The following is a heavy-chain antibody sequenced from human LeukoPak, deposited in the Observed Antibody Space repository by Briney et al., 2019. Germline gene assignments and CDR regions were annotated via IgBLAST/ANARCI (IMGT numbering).Heavy chain of an antibody. V-gene: IGHV5-51*01. CDR2: IFHGDSDT. D-gene: IGHD2-15*01. CDR1: GYIFTSYW. J-gene: IGHJ4*02. Sequence: GESLMISCKGSGYIFTSYWFVWVRQMPGKGLEWMGVIFHGDSDTRYGASFQRRVTISADKSTSTAYLQWSSLKASDTAMYYCARRIEYCRGGSCYHLADYWGQGTLVTVSS. CDR3: ARRIEYCRGGSCYHLADY.